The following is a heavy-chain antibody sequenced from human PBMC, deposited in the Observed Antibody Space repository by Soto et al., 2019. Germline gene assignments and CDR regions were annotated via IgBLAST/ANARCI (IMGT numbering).Heavy chain of an antibody. D-gene: IGHD3-16*02. CDR3: PRLDKVIVTFVYYGMDV. CDR2: IYPGDSDT. V-gene: IGHV5-51*01. J-gene: IGHJ6*02. CDR1: GYSFTTYW. Sequence: GESLKISCKGSGYSFTTYWIAWVRQMPGKGLEWMGIIYPGDSDTRYSPSFQGQVTISVDKSISTAYLQWSSLKASDTAMYYCPRLDKVIVTFVYYGMDVWGQGTTVTVSS.